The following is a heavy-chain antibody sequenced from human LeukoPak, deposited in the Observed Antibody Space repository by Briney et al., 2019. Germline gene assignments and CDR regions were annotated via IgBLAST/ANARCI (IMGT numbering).Heavy chain of an antibody. CDR2: INPNSGGT. CDR3: ARDHEDSSGWYGRPVDI. CDR1: GYTFTGYY. D-gene: IGHD6-19*01. J-gene: IGHJ3*02. Sequence: GASVKVSCKASGYTFTGYYMHWVRQAPGQGLEWMGWINPNSGGTNYAQKFQGRVTMTRDTSISTAYMELSRLRSDDTAVYYCARDHEDSSGWYGRPVDIWGQGTMVTVSS. V-gene: IGHV1-2*02.